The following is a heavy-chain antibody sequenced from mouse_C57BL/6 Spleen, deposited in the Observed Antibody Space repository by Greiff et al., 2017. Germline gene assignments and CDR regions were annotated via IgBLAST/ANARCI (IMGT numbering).Heavy chain of an antibody. Sequence: EVQVVESGGDLVKPGGSLKLSCAASGFTFSSYGMSWVRQTPDKRLEWVATISSGGSYTYYPDSVKGRFTISRDNAKNTLYLQMSSLKSEDTAMYYCARRRSNSYAMDYWGQGTSVTVSS. CDR2: ISSGGSYT. CDR1: GFTFSSYG. D-gene: IGHD2-5*01. V-gene: IGHV5-6*01. J-gene: IGHJ4*01. CDR3: ARRRSNSYAMDY.